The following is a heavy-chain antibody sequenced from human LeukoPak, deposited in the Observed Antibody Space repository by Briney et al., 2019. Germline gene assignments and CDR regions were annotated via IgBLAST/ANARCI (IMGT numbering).Heavy chain of an antibody. CDR1: GYTFTSNY. J-gene: IGHJ4*02. D-gene: IGHD3-10*01. Sequence: ASVKVSCKAFGYTFTSNYMHWVRQAPGQGLEWMGVISPSGGSTTYAQKFQGRVTLTRDMSTSTDYLELSSLRSEDTAVYYCARGRRDPGSYIWGQGTLVTVSS. CDR3: ARGRRDPGSYI. CDR2: ISPSGGST. V-gene: IGHV1-46*01.